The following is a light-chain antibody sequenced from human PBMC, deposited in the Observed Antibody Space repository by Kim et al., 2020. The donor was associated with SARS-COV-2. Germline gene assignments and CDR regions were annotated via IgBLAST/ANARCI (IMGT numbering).Light chain of an antibody. CDR3: HQFGGSLPCP. CDR1: PTLHSMS. J-gene: IGKJ2*02. CDR2: ASS. Sequence: PGRTATLSFRASPTLHSMSLAWYQQNPGQAPKLLIYASSRSAPDLPDRFSGSGSGTAFTLTISRLEPEGFAVYYYHQFGGSLPCPFGQGTKL. V-gene: IGKV3-20*01.